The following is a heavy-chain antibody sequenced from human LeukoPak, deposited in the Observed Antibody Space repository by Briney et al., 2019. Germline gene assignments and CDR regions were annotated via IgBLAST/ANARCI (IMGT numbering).Heavy chain of an antibody. CDR2: IYYSGST. D-gene: IGHD6-19*01. V-gene: IGHV4-59*01. CDR1: GGSISSYY. CDR3: ARDGQWLGVYYGMDV. J-gene: IGHJ6*02. Sequence: SETLSLTCTVSGGSISSYYWSWIRQPPGKGLEWIGYIYYSGSTNYNPSLKSRVTISVDTSKNQFSLKLSSVTAADTAAYYCARDGQWLGVYYGMDVWGQGTTVTVSS.